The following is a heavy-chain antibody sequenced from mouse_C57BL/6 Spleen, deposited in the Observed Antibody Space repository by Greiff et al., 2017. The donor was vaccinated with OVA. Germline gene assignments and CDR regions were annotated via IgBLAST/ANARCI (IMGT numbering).Heavy chain of an antibody. Sequence: QVQLQQPGAELVMPGASVKLSCKASGYTFTSYWMHWVKQRPGQGLEWIGEIDPSDSYTNNNQKFKGKSTLTVAKSSSTAYMQLSCLTSEYSAVYYCARTFLPSYFDYWGPGTTLTVSS. CDR2: IDPSDSYT. CDR1: GYTFTSYW. V-gene: IGHV1-69*01. J-gene: IGHJ2*01. CDR3: ARTFLPSYFDY.